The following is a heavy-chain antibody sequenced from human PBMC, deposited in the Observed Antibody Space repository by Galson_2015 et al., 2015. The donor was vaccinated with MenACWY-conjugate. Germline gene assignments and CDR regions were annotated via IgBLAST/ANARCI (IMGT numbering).Heavy chain of an antibody. CDR3: ARLTGGRFDL. CDR2: MNPKSGNT. D-gene: IGHD3-16*01. J-gene: IGHJ4*02. Sequence: SVKVSCKASGYTFTFHDMSWVRQVAGQGLECLGWMNPKSGNTGSAQKFQGRVTMTRTTSITTTYLELSSLNSEDTAVYFCARLTGGRFDLWGQGTLVTVSS. V-gene: IGHV1-8*01. CDR1: GYTFTFHD.